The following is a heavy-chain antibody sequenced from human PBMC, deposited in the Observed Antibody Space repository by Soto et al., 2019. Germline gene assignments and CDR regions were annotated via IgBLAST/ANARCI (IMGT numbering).Heavy chain of an antibody. D-gene: IGHD6-13*01. CDR2: IHGSGSA. V-gene: IGHV4-4*07. Sequence: QVQLQESGPGLVKPSETLSLTCTGSNGSISNFYWNWIRQSAGKGLEWIGRIHGSGSATYNPSLRSRVTMSVDTSKNQFSLKVNSVTGADTAVYYCARSSHKESWFDPWGQGTLVTVSS. CDR3: ARSSHKESWFDP. J-gene: IGHJ5*02. CDR1: NGSISNFY.